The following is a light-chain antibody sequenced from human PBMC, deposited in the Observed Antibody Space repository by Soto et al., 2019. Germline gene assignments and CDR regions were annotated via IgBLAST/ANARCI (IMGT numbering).Light chain of an antibody. CDR2: RAS. V-gene: IGKV3-20*01. CDR3: QQYCSSPLT. Sequence: EIVLTQSPGTLSLSPGEIATLSCRASQSVSSNYVAWYQQKPGQTPKVLIYRASSRATGIPDRFSGSGSGTDFTLTISRLEPEDFAMYYCQQYCSSPLTFGGGTKVEIK. CDR1: QSVSSNY. J-gene: IGKJ4*01.